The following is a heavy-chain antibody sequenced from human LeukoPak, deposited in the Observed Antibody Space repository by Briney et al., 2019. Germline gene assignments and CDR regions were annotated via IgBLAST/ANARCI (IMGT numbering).Heavy chain of an antibody. J-gene: IGHJ6*02. Sequence: SETLSLTCTVSGGSISSGCYYWSWIRQPAGKGLEWIGRMYISGTTNYNPTLKSRVTISVDTSKNQFSLKVSSVTAADTAVYYCARGEPRYQYAMDVWGQGTTVTVSS. CDR3: ARGEPRYQYAMDV. D-gene: IGHD2-2*01. CDR2: MYISGTT. CDR1: GGSISSGCYY. V-gene: IGHV4-61*02.